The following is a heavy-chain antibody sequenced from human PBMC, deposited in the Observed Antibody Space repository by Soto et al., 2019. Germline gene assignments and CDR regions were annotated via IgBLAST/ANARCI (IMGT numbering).Heavy chain of an antibody. V-gene: IGHV1-2*02. CDR1: Y. D-gene: IGHD3-10*01. CDR2: INPNSGGT. Sequence: YRRWVRQANGQGLEWMGWINPNSGGTNYAQKFQGRGTMTRDTSISTAYMELSRLRSDDTAVYYCARARISMVRGVLPSYYYGMDV. J-gene: IGHJ6*01. CDR3: ARARISMVRGVLPSYYYGMDV.